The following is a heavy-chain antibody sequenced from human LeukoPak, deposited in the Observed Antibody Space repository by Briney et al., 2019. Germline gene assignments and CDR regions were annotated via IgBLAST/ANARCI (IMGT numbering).Heavy chain of an antibody. J-gene: IGHJ4*02. CDR3: AKDRYSYAFEYSDS. D-gene: IGHD5-18*01. CDR2: ISYDGSNK. Sequence: GGSLRLSCAASGFTFSSYGMHWVRQAPGKGLEWVAVISYDGSNKYYADSVKGRFTISRDNSKNTLSLQVSSLRAEDTAVYYCAKDRYSYAFEYSDSWGQGTLVTVSS. CDR1: GFTFSSYG. V-gene: IGHV3-30*18.